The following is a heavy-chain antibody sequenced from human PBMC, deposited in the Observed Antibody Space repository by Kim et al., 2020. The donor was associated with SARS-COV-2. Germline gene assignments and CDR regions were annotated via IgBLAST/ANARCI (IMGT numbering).Heavy chain of an antibody. V-gene: IGHV4-39*01. J-gene: IGHJ4*02. CDR1: GGSISSSSYY. Sequence: SDTLSLTCTVSGGSISSSSYYWGWIRQPPGKGLEWIGSIYYSGSTYYNPSLKSRVTISVDTSKNQFSLKLSSVTAADTAVYYCARRVDGSGSYYNEIFDYWGQGTLVTVSS. D-gene: IGHD3-10*01. CDR2: IYYSGST. CDR3: ARRVDGSGSYYNEIFDY.